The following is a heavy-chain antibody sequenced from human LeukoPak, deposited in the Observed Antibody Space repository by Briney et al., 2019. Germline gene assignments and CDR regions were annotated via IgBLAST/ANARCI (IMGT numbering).Heavy chain of an antibody. Sequence: GRSLRLSCAASGFTFSSYGMHWVRQAPGKGLEWVAVISYDGSNKYYADSVKGRFTISRDNSKNTLYLQMNSLRAEDTAVYYCAKDRADVLRYFGWFFDYWGQGTLVTVSS. CDR3: AKDRADVLRYFGWFFDY. J-gene: IGHJ4*02. CDR2: ISYDGSNK. CDR1: GFTFSSYG. D-gene: IGHD3-9*01. V-gene: IGHV3-30*18.